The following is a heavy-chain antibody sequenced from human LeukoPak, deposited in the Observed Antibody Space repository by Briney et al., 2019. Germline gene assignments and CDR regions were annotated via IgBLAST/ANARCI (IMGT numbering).Heavy chain of an antibody. CDR3: ARWLDY. Sequence: GGSLRLSCAASGFTFSSYSMNWIRRAPGKGLEWVSSISSGSTSIYYADSMKGRFTISRDNAKNSLYLQMNSLRAEDTAVYYCARWLDYWGQGTLVTVSS. CDR1: GFTFSSYS. J-gene: IGHJ4*02. V-gene: IGHV3-21*01. CDR2: ISSGSTSI.